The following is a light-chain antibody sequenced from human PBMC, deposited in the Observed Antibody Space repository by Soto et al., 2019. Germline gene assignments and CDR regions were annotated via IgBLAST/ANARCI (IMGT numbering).Light chain of an antibody. Sequence: DIQMTQSPSSLSASVGDRVTITCRASQRISRYLNWYQQNPGKPPKLLIFAASSLQSGVPSRFSGSGSGTEFTLTISSLQPDDFATYYCQQYNSYSPMYTFGQGTKLEIK. V-gene: IGKV1-5*01. CDR2: AAS. CDR3: QQYNSYSPMYT. CDR1: QRISRY. J-gene: IGKJ2*01.